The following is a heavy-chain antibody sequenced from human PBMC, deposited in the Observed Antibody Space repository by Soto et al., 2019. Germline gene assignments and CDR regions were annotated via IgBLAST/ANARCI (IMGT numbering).Heavy chain of an antibody. CDR3: ARGCVTMIVVGNDAFDI. CDR1: GGTFSSYA. J-gene: IGHJ3*02. V-gene: IGHV1-69*13. D-gene: IGHD3-22*01. CDR2: IIPIFGTA. Sequence: SVKVSCKASGGTFSSYAISWVRQAPGQGLEWMGGIIPIFGTANYAQKFQGRVTITADESTSTAYMELSSLRSEDTAVYYCARGCVTMIVVGNDAFDIWGQGTMVT.